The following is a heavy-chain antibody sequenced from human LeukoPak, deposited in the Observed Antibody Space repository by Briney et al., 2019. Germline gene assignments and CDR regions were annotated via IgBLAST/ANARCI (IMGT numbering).Heavy chain of an antibody. Sequence: ASVKVSCKASGYTFTPYAIHWVRQAPRQRLEWMGWINAGNGNTRYSQKFQGRVTITRDTSASTAYMELSSLRSEDTAVYYCARDRYSYGSGDYYTIDAFDIWGQGTMVTVSS. V-gene: IGHV1-3*01. CDR1: GYTFTPYA. CDR2: INAGNGNT. J-gene: IGHJ3*02. CDR3: ARDRYSYGSGDYYTIDAFDI. D-gene: IGHD3-10*01.